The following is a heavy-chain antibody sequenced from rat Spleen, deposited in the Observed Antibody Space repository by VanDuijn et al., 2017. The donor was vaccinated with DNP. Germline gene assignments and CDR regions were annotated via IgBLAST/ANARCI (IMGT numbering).Heavy chain of an antibody. Sequence: EVQLVESGGDLVQPGRSLILSCVTSGFTFNNYWMTWVRQVPGKGLEWVASITSSGGGTYYSGSVKGRFTISRDNAKNTLYLQMNSLRSEDTATYYCTRGAGSPYWSFDFWGPGTVVTVSS. CDR3: TRGAGSPYWSFDF. CDR2: ITSSGGGT. D-gene: IGHD5-1*01. V-gene: IGHV5-31*01. J-gene: IGHJ1*01. CDR1: GFTFNNYW.